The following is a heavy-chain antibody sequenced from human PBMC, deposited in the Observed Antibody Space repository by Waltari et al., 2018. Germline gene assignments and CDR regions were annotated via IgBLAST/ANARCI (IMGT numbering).Heavy chain of an antibody. J-gene: IGHJ4*02. CDR2: IYYSGGT. V-gene: IGHV4-39*01. CDR1: GGSISSSSYY. D-gene: IGHD5-12*01. CDR3: GRQRPTDVMATNEVDY. Sequence: QLQLQESGPGLVKPSETLSLTCIVSGGSISSSSYYWGWIRQPPGKGLEWIGSIYYSGGTHYNPPLKSRVTISVDTSNNQFSLRLSSVTAADTAVYFCGRQRPTDVMATNEVDYWGQGTLVTVSS.